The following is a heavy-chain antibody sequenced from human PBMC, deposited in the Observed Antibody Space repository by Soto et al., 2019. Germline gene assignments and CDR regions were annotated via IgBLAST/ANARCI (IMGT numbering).Heavy chain of an antibody. Sequence: SETLSLTYTVSGGSITSYYWSWIRQPPGKGLEWIGYIYYSGSTNYSPSLKSRVTISVDTSKNQFSLKLSSVTAADTAVYYCARDRSNHFDYWGQGTLVTVSS. J-gene: IGHJ4*02. CDR3: ARDRSNHFDY. CDR1: GGSITSYY. CDR2: IYYSGST. V-gene: IGHV4-59*01.